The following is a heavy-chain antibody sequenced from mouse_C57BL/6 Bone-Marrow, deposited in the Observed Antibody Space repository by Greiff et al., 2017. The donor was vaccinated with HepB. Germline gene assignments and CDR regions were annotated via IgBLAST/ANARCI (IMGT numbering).Heavy chain of an antibody. J-gene: IGHJ1*03. Sequence: EVNVVESGGGLVKPGGSLKLSCAASGFTFSSYAMSWVRQTPEKRLEWVATISDGGSYTYYPDNVKGRFTISRDNAKNNLYLQMSHLKSEDTAMYYCARLLFWYFDVWGTGTTVTVSS. CDR2: ISDGGSYT. CDR3: ARLLFWYFDV. V-gene: IGHV5-4*03. CDR1: GFTFSSYA.